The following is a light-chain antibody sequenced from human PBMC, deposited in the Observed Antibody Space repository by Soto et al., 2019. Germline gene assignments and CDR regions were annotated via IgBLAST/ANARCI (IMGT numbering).Light chain of an antibody. CDR2: WAS. CDR3: QQYYSNSIT. Sequence: DILMTQSPDSLALSLGERATINCKSSQSVLYSSNNKNYLAWYQQKPRQPPKLLIYWASTRESGVPDRFSGRGSGTDFTLTISSLQAEDVAVYYCQQYYSNSITFGQGTRLEIK. J-gene: IGKJ5*01. V-gene: IGKV4-1*01. CDR1: QSVLYSSNNKNY.